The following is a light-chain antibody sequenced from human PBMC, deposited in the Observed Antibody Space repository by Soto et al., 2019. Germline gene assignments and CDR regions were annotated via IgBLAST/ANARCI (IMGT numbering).Light chain of an antibody. CDR3: AAWDDSLNGVL. CDR2: YDD. J-gene: IGLJ3*02. V-gene: IGLV1-36*01. Sequence: QSVLTQPPSVSEAPRQRVTISCSGNSSNIGKNAVNWYQHLPGKAPKLLIYYDDLLPSGVSDRFSGSKSGTSASLAISGLQSDDEGDYYCAAWDDSLNGVLFGGGTKVTVL. CDR1: SSNIGKNA.